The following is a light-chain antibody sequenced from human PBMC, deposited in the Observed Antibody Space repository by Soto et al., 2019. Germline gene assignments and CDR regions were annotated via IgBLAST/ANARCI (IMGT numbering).Light chain of an antibody. Sequence: EIVLTQSPGTLSLSPGERATLSCRASQSVGGTYLAWYQQKPGQAPRLLIYGASSGATGIPDRFSGSGSGPDFTLTISRLEPEDFALYYCQQYGSSPGTFGQGTKVEIK. CDR3: QQYGSSPGT. CDR2: GAS. CDR1: QSVGGTY. J-gene: IGKJ1*01. V-gene: IGKV3-20*01.